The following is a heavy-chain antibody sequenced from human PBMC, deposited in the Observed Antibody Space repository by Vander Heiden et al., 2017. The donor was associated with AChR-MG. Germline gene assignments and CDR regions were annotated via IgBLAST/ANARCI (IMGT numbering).Heavy chain of an antibody. CDR1: GGSFSGYY. V-gene: IGHV4-34*01. D-gene: IGHD6-13*01. Sequence: QVQLQQWGAGLLKPSETLSLTCAVYGGSFSGYYWSWIRQPPGKGLEWIGEINHSGSTNYNPSLKSRVTISVDTSKNQFSLKLSSVTAADTAVYYCARAKRAAPFDPWGQGTLVTVSS. J-gene: IGHJ5*02. CDR2: INHSGST. CDR3: ARAKRAAPFDP.